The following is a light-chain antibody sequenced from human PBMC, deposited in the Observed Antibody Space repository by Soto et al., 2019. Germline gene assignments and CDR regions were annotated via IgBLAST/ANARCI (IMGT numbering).Light chain of an antibody. V-gene: IGLV1-47*01. CDR3: AAWDNSLSGRV. Sequence: QSVLTQPPSASGTPGQRVTISCSGSSSNIGSNYVYWYQQLPGTAPKLLFYRDNQRPSGVPDRFSGSKSGTSASLAISGLRSEDEADYYCAAWDNSLSGRVFGGGTKVTVL. CDR1: SSNIGSNY. CDR2: RDN. J-gene: IGLJ2*01.